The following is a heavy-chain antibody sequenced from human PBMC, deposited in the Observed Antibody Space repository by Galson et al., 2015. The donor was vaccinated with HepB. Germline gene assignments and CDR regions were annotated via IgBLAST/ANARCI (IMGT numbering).Heavy chain of an antibody. D-gene: IGHD3-22*01. CDR3: AKASLVVITYFDY. J-gene: IGHJ4*02. CDR2: ISGSGGST. CDR1: GFTFSSYA. V-gene: IGHV3-23*01. Sequence: SLRLSCAASGFTFSSYAMSWVRRAPGKGLEWVSAISGSGGSTYYAESVKGRFTISRDNSKNTLYLQMNSLRAEDTAVYYCAKASLVVITYFDYWGQGTLVTVSS.